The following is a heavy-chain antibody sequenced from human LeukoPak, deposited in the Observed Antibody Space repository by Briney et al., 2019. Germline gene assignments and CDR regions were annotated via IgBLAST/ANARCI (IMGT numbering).Heavy chain of an antibody. CDR1: GGSISSYS. V-gene: IGHV4-59*13. D-gene: IGHD3-9*01. CDR3: ARDHPVADWAPDI. J-gene: IGHJ3*02. CDR2: IDYSGSS. Sequence: SETLSLTCSVSGGSISSYSWTWVRQPPGKGLEWIGFIDYSGSSNYNPSLKSRVTISADPSTNHFSLNLTSVTAADTAVYFCARDHPVADWAPDIWGRGTMVTVSS.